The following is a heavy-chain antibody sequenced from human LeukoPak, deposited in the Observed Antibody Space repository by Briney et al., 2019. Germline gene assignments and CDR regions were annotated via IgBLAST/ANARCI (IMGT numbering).Heavy chain of an antibody. CDR3: AXXXXXXXXDIVVVVAATRFDY. V-gene: IGHV1-69*06. CDR1: GYTFTSYG. Sequence: GASVKVSCKASGYTFTSYGISWVRQAPGQGLEWMGGIIPIFGTANYAQKFQGRVTITADKSTSTAYMELSSLRSEDTAVYYCAXXXXXXXXDIVVVVAATRFDYWGQGTLVTVSS. D-gene: IGHD2-15*01. J-gene: IGHJ4*02. CDR2: IIPIFGTA.